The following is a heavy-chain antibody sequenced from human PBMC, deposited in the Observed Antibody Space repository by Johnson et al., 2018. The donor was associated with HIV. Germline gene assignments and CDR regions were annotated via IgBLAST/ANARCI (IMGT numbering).Heavy chain of an antibody. CDR3: AKARGYDPYDAFDI. CDR2: IYSGGGT. D-gene: IGHD5-12*01. J-gene: IGHJ3*02. CDR1: GFTVSSNY. V-gene: IGHV3-66*02. Sequence: VQVVESGGGLVQPGGSLRLSCAGTGFTVSSNYMYWVRQAPGKGLECVPVIYSGGGTYYADSVKGRFTISRDNSKNTLYLQMNSLRAEDTAVYYCAKARGYDPYDAFDIWGQGTMVTVSS.